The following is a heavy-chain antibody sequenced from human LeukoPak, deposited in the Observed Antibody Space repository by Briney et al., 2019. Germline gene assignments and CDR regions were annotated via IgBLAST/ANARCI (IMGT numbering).Heavy chain of an antibody. D-gene: IGHD3-10*01. V-gene: IGHV3-48*04. CDR1: GFTFSNYW. Sequence: GGSLRLSCEASGFTFSNYWMNWVRQAPGRGLEWVSYISSSGSTLYYADSVKGRFSISRDNAKNSLYLQMNSLRAEDTAVYYCVRGLDYNVAWVYWGQGTLVTVSS. CDR3: VRGLDYNVAWVY. CDR2: ISSSGSTL. J-gene: IGHJ4*02.